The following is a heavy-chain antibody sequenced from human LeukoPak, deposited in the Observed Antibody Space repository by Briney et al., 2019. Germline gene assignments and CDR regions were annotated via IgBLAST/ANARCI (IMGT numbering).Heavy chain of an antibody. V-gene: IGHV4-34*01. D-gene: IGHD3-3*01. Sequence: PSETLSLTCAVYGGSFSGYYWSWIRQPPGKGLEWIGEINHGGTTKSNPSLKSRLTISKDTSKNQFSLKLTSVTAADTAVYFCARGRAVFGPHWFDPWGQGTLVTVSS. CDR1: GGSFSGYY. CDR2: INHGGTT. J-gene: IGHJ5*02. CDR3: ARGRAVFGPHWFDP.